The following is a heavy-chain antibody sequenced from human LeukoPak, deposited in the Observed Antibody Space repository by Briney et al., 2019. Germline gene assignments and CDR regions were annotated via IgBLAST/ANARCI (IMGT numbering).Heavy chain of an antibody. CDR3: ARDLGYFDGTDY. CDR1: GGSISSYY. J-gene: IGHJ4*02. D-gene: IGHD3-9*01. Sequence: SETLSLTCTVSGGSISSYYWSWIRQPPGKGLEWIGYIYYSGSTNYNPSLKSRVTISVDTSKNQFSLKLSSVTAADTAVYYCARDLGYFDGTDYWGQGTLVTVSS. CDR2: IYYSGST. V-gene: IGHV4-59*12.